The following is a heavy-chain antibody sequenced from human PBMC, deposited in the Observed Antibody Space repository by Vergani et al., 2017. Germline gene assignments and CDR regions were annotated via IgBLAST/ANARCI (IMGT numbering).Heavy chain of an antibody. J-gene: IGHJ4*02. CDR3: ARVPAGGEWSPYY. CDR1: GGSFSGYY. D-gene: IGHD3-16*01. V-gene: IGHV4-34*01. CDR2: INHSGST. Sequence: QVQLQQWGAGLLKPSETLSLTCAVYGGSFSGYYWSWIRQPPGKGLEWIGEINHSGSTNYNPSLKSRVTISVDTSKNQFSLKLSSVTAADTAVYYCARVPAGGEWSPYYWGQGTLVTVSS.